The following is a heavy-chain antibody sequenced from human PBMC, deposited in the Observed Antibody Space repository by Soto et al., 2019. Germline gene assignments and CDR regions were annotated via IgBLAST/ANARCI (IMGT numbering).Heavy chain of an antibody. CDR2: IINSGGST. CDR1: GFTFSTYA. V-gene: IGHV3-23*01. D-gene: IGHD6-13*01. CDR3: ATGQQLGY. J-gene: IGHJ4*02. Sequence: GGSVRLSCAASGFTFSTYAMSWVRQAPGKGLEWVSKIINSGGSTYYADSVKGRFTISRDNSKNTLYLQMNSLRAEDTAVYYCATGQQLGYWGQGTLVTVSS.